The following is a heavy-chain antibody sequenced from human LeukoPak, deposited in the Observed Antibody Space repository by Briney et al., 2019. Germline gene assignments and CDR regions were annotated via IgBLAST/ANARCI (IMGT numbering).Heavy chain of an antibody. J-gene: IGHJ4*02. D-gene: IGHD5-24*01. Sequence: GGSLRLSCAASGFTFSSYSMNWVRQAPGKGLEWVSSISSSSSYIYYADSVKGRFTISRDNAKNSLYLQMNSLRAEDTAVYYCASRIEMATKTGFFWGQGTLVTVSS. CDR3: ASRIEMATKTGFF. CDR2: ISSSSSYI. CDR1: GFTFSSYS. V-gene: IGHV3-21*01.